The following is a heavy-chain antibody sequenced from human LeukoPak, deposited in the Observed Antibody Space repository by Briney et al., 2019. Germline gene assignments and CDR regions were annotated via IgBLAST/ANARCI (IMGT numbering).Heavy chain of an antibody. D-gene: IGHD6-13*01. J-gene: IGHJ4*02. V-gene: IGHV3-33*06. CDR1: GFSFSSHA. CDR3: AKAYGAAAGTNY. Sequence: PGGSLRLSCEASGFSFSSHAMQWVRQAPGRGLEWVALIWYDGSNKYYADSVQGRFTISRDNSKNTLYLQMNSLRAEDTAVYYCAKAYGAAAGTNYWGQGTLVTVSS. CDR2: IWYDGSNK.